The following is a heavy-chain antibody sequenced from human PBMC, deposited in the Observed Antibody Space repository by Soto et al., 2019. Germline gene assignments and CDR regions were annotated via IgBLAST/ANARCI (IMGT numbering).Heavy chain of an antibody. D-gene: IGHD1-26*01. CDR1: GASITFGGYS. CDR3: ARGGGSDSFDY. CDR2: INHLETT. Sequence: LSLTCTVSGASITFGGYSWSWIRQTPGKGLEWIGYINHLETTFYNPSFESRLTLSIDRAKNQFPLKLHSMSAADRAVYFCARGGGSDSFDYWGQGILVTVSS. V-gene: IGHV4-30-2*01. J-gene: IGHJ4*02.